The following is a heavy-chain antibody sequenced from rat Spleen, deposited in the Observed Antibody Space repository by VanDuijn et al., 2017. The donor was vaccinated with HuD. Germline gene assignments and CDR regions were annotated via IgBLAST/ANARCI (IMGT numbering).Heavy chain of an antibody. J-gene: IGHJ3*01. V-gene: IGHV5S13*01. CDR1: GFTFSDYD. CDR3: TRHGGLRNWFAY. CDR2: ISTGGDNT. D-gene: IGHD1-11*01. Sequence: EVQLVESGGGLVQPGRSLKLSCAASGFTFSDYDMAWVRQAPTKGLEWIASISTGGDNTYSRDSVKGRFTISRVDSTTTQYLQWDSLRSEDTATYYCTRHGGLRNWFAYWGQGTLVTVSS.